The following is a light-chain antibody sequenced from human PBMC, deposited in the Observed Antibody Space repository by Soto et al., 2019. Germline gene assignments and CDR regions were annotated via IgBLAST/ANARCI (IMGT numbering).Light chain of an antibody. CDR1: SGYSNYK. CDR3: GADHGSGSNFVSNWV. J-gene: IGLJ3*02. V-gene: IGLV9-49*01. Sequence: QSVLTQPPSASASLGASVTLTCNLSSGYSNYKVDWYQRRPGKGPRFVMRVGTGGIVASKGDGIPDRFSVLGSGLNRYLTIKNIQEEDESDYHCGADHGSGSNFVSNWVFGGGTKLTVL. CDR2: VGTGGIVA.